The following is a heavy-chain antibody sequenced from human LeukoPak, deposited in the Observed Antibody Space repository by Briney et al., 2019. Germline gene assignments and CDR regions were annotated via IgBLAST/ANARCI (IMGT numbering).Heavy chain of an antibody. D-gene: IGHD3-9*01. V-gene: IGHV4-61*02. J-gene: IGHJ6*03. CDR2: IYTSGST. CDR1: GGSISSGSYY. Sequence: SQTLSLTCTVSGGSISSGSYYWSWIRQPAGKGLEWIGRIYTSGSTNYNPSLKSRVTISVDTSKNQFSLKLSSVTAADTAVYYCARGYYDILTGYYMGYYYYMDVWGKGTTVTVSS. CDR3: ARGYYDILTGYYMGYYYYMDV.